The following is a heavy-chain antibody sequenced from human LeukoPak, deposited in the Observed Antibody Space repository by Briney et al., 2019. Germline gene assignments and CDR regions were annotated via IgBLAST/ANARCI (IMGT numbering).Heavy chain of an antibody. V-gene: IGHV3-64D*06. J-gene: IGHJ4*02. CDR2: ITSNGGGT. CDR1: GLTFSGYD. Sequence: GGSLRLSCSASGLTFSGYDMHWVRQAPGKGLEYVSAITSNGGGTYYADSVKGRFTISRDNSKNTLSLQMSSLRADDTAVYYCAEVGFATYDYWGQGTLVTVSS. CDR3: AEVGFATYDY. D-gene: IGHD3-3*01.